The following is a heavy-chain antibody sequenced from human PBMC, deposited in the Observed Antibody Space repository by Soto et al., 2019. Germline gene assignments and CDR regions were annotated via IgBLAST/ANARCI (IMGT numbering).Heavy chain of an antibody. Sequence: SGPTLVNPTQTLTLTCTFSGFSLSTSGMCVSWIRQPPGKALEWLALIDWDDDKYYSTSLNTRLTISKDTSKNQVVLTMTNMDPVDTATYYCARGRRDGYNNDAFDIWGQGTMVTVSS. V-gene: IGHV2-70*01. J-gene: IGHJ3*02. CDR2: IDWDDDK. CDR3: ARGRRDGYNNDAFDI. CDR1: GFSLSTSGMC. D-gene: IGHD4-4*01.